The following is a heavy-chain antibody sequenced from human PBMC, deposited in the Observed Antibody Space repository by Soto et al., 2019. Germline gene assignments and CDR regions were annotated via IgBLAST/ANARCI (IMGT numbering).Heavy chain of an antibody. D-gene: IGHD6-13*01. V-gene: IGHV5-51*01. CDR3: ASHSGSWSDDYYDYGMDV. CDR1: GYSFTSYW. J-gene: IGHJ6*02. CDR2: IYPGDSDT. Sequence: GESLQISCKGSGYSFTSYWICWVRQMPVKGLEWMGIIYPGDSDTRYSPSFQGKVTISADKSISTAYLQWSSLKASDTAMYYCASHSGSWSDDYYDYGMDVWGQGTTLTVSS.